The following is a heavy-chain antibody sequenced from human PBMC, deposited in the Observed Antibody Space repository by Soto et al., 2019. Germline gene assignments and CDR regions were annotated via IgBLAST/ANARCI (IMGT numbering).Heavy chain of an antibody. J-gene: IGHJ5*02. CDR1: GFTFSSYG. CDR3: ARGPRIAVATGGDWFDP. CDR2: IWYDGSNK. V-gene: IGHV3-33*01. Sequence: QVQLVESGGGVVQPGRSLRLSCAASGFTFSSYGMHWVRQAPGKGLEWVAVIWYDGSNKYYADSVKGRFTISRDNSKNTLYLQMNSLRAEDTAVYYCARGPRIAVATGGDWFDPWGQGTLVTVSS. D-gene: IGHD6-19*01.